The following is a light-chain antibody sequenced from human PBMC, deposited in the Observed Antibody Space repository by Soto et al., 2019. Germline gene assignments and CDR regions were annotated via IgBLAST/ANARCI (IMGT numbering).Light chain of an antibody. J-gene: IGKJ1*01. CDR3: QQYDSYRT. V-gene: IGKV1-5*01. CDR2: DVS. Sequence: DIQMTQSPSSLSASVGDRVTITCRPSQSISTWLAWYQQKSAKAPKLLLYDVSNLESGVPTRISGSGCGTDFLLTSRGLQADYLATYYCQQYDSYRTFGQGTTVEVK. CDR1: QSISTW.